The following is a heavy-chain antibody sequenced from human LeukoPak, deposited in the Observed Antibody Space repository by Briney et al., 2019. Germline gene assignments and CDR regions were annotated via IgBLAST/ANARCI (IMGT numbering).Heavy chain of an antibody. J-gene: IGHJ5*02. Sequence: GASVKVSCKASGYTFTSYGISWVRQAPGRGLEWMGWISAYNGNTNYAQKLQGRVTMTTDTSTSTAYMELRSLRSDDTAVYYCARALLAYCGGDCYFRSIWFDPWGQGTLVTVSS. CDR1: GYTFTSYG. CDR2: ISAYNGNT. D-gene: IGHD2-21*01. CDR3: ARALLAYCGGDCYFRSIWFDP. V-gene: IGHV1-18*01.